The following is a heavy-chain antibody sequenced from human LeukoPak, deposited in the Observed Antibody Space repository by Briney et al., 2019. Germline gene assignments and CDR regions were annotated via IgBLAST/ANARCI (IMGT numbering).Heavy chain of an antibody. D-gene: IGHD6-19*01. J-gene: IGHJ4*02. V-gene: IGHV3-48*02. CDR2: ISSSSSTI. CDR1: X. CDR3: ARNEYSSGWYMAPDYFDY. Sequence: XMNWVRXAPGKGLEWVSYISSSSSTIYYADSVKGRFTISRDNAKNSLYLQMNSLRDEDTAVYYCARNEYSSGWYMAPDYFDYWGQGTLVTVSS.